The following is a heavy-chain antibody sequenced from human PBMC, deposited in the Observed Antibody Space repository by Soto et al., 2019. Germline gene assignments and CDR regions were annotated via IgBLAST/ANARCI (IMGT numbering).Heavy chain of an antibody. D-gene: IGHD2-2*01. CDR2: IYPGESDT. J-gene: IGHJ4*02. V-gene: IGHV5-51*01. CDR3: ARLGSKDIVLVPAAH. Sequence: PGESLKISCKGSGSSFTSYWIGWVRQMPWKGLEWMGIIYPGESDTRYSPSFQGQVTISGDKSISNAYLQWSSLKGSDTAMYYCARLGSKDIVLVPAAHWRQGTLVTVSS. CDR1: GSSFTSYW.